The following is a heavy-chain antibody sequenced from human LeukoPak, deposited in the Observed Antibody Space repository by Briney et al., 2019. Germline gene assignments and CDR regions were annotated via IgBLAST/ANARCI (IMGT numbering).Heavy chain of an antibody. D-gene: IGHD3-3*01. CDR1: GYTFTSYA. CDR2: INAGNGNT. Sequence: GASVKASCKASGYTFTSYAMHWVRQAPGQRLEWMGWINAGNGNTKYSQKFQGRVTITRDTSASTAYMELSSLRSEDTAVYYCARTGGYYRVFDYWGQGTLVTVSS. V-gene: IGHV1-3*01. J-gene: IGHJ4*02. CDR3: ARTGGYYRVFDY.